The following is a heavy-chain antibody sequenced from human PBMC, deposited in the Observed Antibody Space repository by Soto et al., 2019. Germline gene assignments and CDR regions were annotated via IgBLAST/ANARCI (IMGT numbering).Heavy chain of an antibody. D-gene: IGHD3-3*01. J-gene: IGHJ4*02. CDR2: ISAYNADS. CDR3: ARGLTIRGGVTELDY. V-gene: IGHV1-18*01. CDR1: GYIFNSFG. Sequence: QVQLVQSGAEVKKAGASVKVSCKASGYIFNSFGVSWVRQGPGQELEWMGWISAYNADSNYAQKFQDRGTLTTDTSTCTAYMEVRSLRSDDTAVYYCARGLTIRGGVTELDYWGQGTLVTVSS.